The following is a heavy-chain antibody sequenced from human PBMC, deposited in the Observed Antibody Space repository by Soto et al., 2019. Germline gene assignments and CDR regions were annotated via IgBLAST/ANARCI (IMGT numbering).Heavy chain of an antibody. D-gene: IGHD6-19*01. CDR1: GCSISGSY. Sequence: XETLSLTCSVAGCSISGSYWSWIRQSPGKGLEWLSYVYYTGSTNYSPSLRSRVSISVDTSKNEFSLRLSSVTAADTAVYFCARSVAVPGAHIDYWGQGTQVTVSS. CDR2: VYYTGST. J-gene: IGHJ4*02. CDR3: ARSVAVPGAHIDY. V-gene: IGHV4-59*01.